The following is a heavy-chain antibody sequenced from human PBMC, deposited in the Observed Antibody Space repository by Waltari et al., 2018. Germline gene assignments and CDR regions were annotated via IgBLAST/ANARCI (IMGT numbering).Heavy chain of an antibody. J-gene: IGHJ5*02. CDR3: ARDIEKRNWFDP. CDR1: GGSFSGYY. CDR2: INHSGST. V-gene: IGHV4-34*01. Sequence: QVQLQQWGAGLLKPSETLSLTCAVYGGSFSGYYWSWIRQPPGKGLEWIGEINHSGSTNYNPSLKSRFTISVDTSKNQFSLKLSSVTAADTAVYYCARDIEKRNWFDPWGQGTLVTVSS.